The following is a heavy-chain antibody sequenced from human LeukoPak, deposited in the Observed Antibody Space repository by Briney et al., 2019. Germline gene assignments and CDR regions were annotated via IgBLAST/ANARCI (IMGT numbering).Heavy chain of an antibody. CDR3: ARDRGEVVPAAIPLYYYYGMDV. CDR2: IYYSGST. Sequence: SETLSLTCTVSGVSISSGDYYWSWIRQPPGKGLEWIGYIYYSGSTYYNPSLKSRVTISVDTSKNQFSLKLSSVTAADTAVYYCARDRGEVVPAAIPLYYYYGMDVWGQGTTVTVSS. D-gene: IGHD2-2*01. CDR1: GVSISSGDYY. J-gene: IGHJ6*02. V-gene: IGHV4-30-4*01.